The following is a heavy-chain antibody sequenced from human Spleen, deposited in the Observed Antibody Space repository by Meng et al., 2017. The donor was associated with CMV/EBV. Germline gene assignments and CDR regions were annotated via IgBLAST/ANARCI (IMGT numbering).Heavy chain of an antibody. CDR3: ARADQLLYRP. CDR2: IDYSGGA. CDR1: GGSIRFSTYY. Sequence: ESLKISCSVSGGSIRFSTYYWGWIRQPPGKGLEWIGSIDYSGGAYNNPSLKSRVTISVDTSKNQFSLRVRSVTAADTAVYYCARADQLLYRPWGQGTLVTVSS. D-gene: IGHD3-10*01. J-gene: IGHJ5*02. V-gene: IGHV4-39*07.